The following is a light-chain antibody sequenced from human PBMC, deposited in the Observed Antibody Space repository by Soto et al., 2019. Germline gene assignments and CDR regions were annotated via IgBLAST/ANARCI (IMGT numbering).Light chain of an antibody. CDR3: AAWDDNLNGPL. CDR2: SDD. Sequence: QSALTQPRSLSGTPGQGVTISSSGSNSNIGRYSVNWYQHFPGTAPKILIYSDDERPSGVPDRFSGSKSGTSASLAISGLQSEDQAEYYCAAWDDNLNGPLFGGGTKLTVL. V-gene: IGLV1-44*01. CDR1: NSNIGRYS. J-gene: IGLJ3*02.